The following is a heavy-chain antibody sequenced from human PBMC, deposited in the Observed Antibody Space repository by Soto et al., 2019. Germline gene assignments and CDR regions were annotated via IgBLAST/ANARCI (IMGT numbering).Heavy chain of an antibody. Sequence: QITLKESGPALVKPTQTLTLTCTFSGFSLSTSGVGVGWIRQPPGKAREWLALIYWNDDKKYSPSLKSRLGITKYTFRNQVVLTMTNVDPLDTATYYCARRRGYNWNNPAFDYWGQGALVTVSS. J-gene: IGHJ4*02. CDR3: ARRRGYNWNNPAFDY. V-gene: IGHV2-5*01. CDR1: GFSLSTSGVG. CDR2: IYWNDDK. D-gene: IGHD1-20*01.